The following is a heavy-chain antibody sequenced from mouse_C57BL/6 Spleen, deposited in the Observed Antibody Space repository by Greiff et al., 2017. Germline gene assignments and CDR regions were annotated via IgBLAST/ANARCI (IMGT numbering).Heavy chain of an antibody. V-gene: IGHV1-22*01. CDR2: INPNNGGT. Sequence: VQLQQSGPELVKPGASVKMSCKASGYTFTDYNMHWVKQSHGKSLEWIGYINPNNGGTSYNQKFKGKATLTVNKSSSTAYMELRSLTSEDSAVYYCAVPYDGYYRGAMDYWGQGTSVTVSS. D-gene: IGHD2-3*01. CDR1: GYTFTDYN. CDR3: AVPYDGYYRGAMDY. J-gene: IGHJ4*01.